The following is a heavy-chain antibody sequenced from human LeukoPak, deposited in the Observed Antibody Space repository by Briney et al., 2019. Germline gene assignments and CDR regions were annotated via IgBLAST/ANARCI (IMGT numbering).Heavy chain of an antibody. D-gene: IGHD2-15*01. CDR2: ITGSGGDT. Sequence: PGGSLRLSCVASGFTFSNYAMTWVRQAPGKGLEWVSSITGSGGDTYHADSVKGRFTIYRDNSKNTLYLQMNSLRAEDTALYYCTKGSASSRPHFFDYWGQGILVTVSS. CDR1: GFTFSNYA. J-gene: IGHJ4*02. V-gene: IGHV3-23*01. CDR3: TKGSASSRPHFFDY.